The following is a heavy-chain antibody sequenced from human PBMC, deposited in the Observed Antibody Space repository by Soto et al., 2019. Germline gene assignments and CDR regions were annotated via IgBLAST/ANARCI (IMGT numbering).Heavy chain of an antibody. CDR2: VSKSGDGT. D-gene: IGHD3-10*01. V-gene: IGHV3-23*01. J-gene: IGHJ4*01. Sequence: EVQLLESGGGLVQPGGSMRLSCAASGFTFTSQAMSWVRQAPGKGLEWVAGVSKSGDGTYYTDSVKGRFSISRDNSKNTLHLQMNSLRAEDTAVYYFVKGISYPDYWGQGTLVTVSS. CDR3: VKGISYPDY. CDR1: GFTFTSQA.